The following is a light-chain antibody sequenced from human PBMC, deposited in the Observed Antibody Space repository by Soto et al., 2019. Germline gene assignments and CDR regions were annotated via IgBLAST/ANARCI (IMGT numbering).Light chain of an antibody. Sequence: QSALTQPPSASGSPGQSVTISCTGTSSDVGGHNYVSWYQQYPGKAPKLMIYEVSKRPSGVPDRFSGSKSVNTASLTVSGLQAEDGADYYCSSYAGSTNLIFGGGTKLTVL. CDR2: EVS. CDR1: SSDVGGHNY. CDR3: SSYAGSTNLI. V-gene: IGLV2-8*01. J-gene: IGLJ2*01.